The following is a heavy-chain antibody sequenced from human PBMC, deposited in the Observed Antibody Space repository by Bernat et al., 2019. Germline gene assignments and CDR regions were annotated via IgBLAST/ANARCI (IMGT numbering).Heavy chain of an antibody. J-gene: IGHJ4*02. D-gene: IGHD5-12*01. CDR2: IWYDGSNK. CDR3: AREFNSGPYYFDY. V-gene: IGHV3-33*01. CDR1: GFTFSSYG. Sequence: QVQLVESGGGVVQPGRSLRLSCAASGFTFSSYGMHWVRQAPGKGLEWVAVIWYDGSNKYYADSVKGQFTISRDNSKNTLYLQMNSLRAEDTAVYYCAREFNSGPYYFDYWGQGTLVTVSS.